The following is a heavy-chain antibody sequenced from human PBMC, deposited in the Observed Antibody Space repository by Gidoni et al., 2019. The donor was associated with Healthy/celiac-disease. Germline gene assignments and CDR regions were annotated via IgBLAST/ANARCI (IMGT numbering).Heavy chain of an antibody. D-gene: IGHD3-22*01. CDR3: ARASTRYDSSGQFDY. CDR1: GYPFTSYY. V-gene: IGHV1-46*01. Sequence: QVQLVQSGAEVKKPGASVKVSCKASGYPFTSYYMHWVRQAPGQGLEWMGIINPSGGSTSYAQKCQGRVTMTRDTSTSTVYMELSSLRSEDTAVYYCARASTRYDSSGQFDYWGQGTLVTVSS. J-gene: IGHJ4*02. CDR2: INPSGGST.